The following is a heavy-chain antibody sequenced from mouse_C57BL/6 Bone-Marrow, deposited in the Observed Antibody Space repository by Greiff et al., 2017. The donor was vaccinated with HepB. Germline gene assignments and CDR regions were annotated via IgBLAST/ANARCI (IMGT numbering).Heavy chain of an antibody. J-gene: IGHJ1*03. CDR3: ASGYYYGSSHWYFDV. V-gene: IGHV2-2*01. Sequence: QVQLQQSGPGLVQPSQSLSITCTVSGFSLTSYGVHWVRQSPGKGLEWLGVIWSGGSTDYNAAFISRLSISKDNSKSQVFFKMNSLQADDTAIYYCASGYYYGSSHWYFDVWGTGTTVTVSS. CDR2: IWSGGST. CDR1: GFSLTSYG. D-gene: IGHD1-1*01.